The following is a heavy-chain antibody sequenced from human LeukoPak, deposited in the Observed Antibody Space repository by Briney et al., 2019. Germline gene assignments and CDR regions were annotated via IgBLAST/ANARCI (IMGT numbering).Heavy chain of an antibody. V-gene: IGHV3-21*01. CDR3: ARGPTNGQAFDY. J-gene: IGHJ4*02. Sequence: GGSLRLSCAASGFTFSSYSMNWVRQAPGKGLEWVSSISSSSSYIYYADSVKGRFTISRDNAKNSLYLQMDSLRAEDTAVYYCARGPTNGQAFDYWGQGTLVSVSS. CDR2: ISSSSSYI. D-gene: IGHD2-8*01. CDR1: GFTFSSYS.